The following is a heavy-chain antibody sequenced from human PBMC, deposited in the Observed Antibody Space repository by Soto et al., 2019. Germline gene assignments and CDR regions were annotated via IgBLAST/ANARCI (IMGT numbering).Heavy chain of an antibody. Sequence: EVQLLESGGGLVQPGGSLRLSCVASGFTFRNQDMRWVRQAPGKGLEWVSGISGSGVITYYADSLKGRFTISRANSKNTLYLQMNRLRAEDTAVYYCATDRQFRSYFGSSGCYNSWGQGTLVTVSS. CDR1: GFTFRNQD. CDR2: ISGSGVIT. J-gene: IGHJ4*02. V-gene: IGHV3-23*01. CDR3: ATDRQFRSYFGSSGCYNS. D-gene: IGHD3-22*01.